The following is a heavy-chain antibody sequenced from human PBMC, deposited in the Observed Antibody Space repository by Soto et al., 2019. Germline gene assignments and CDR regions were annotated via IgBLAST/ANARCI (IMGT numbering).Heavy chain of an antibody. CDR2: ISGSGGST. Sequence: EVPLLESGGGLVQPGGSLRLSCAASGFTFSSYAMSWVRQAPGKGLEWVSAISGSGGSTFYADSVKGRFTISRDNSKHTLYLEMNSLRAEDTAVYYCAKGRGYCTSTSCYVGSDYWGQGTLVTVSS. J-gene: IGHJ4*02. CDR3: AKGRGYCTSTSCYVGSDY. CDR1: GFTFSSYA. V-gene: IGHV3-23*01. D-gene: IGHD2-2*01.